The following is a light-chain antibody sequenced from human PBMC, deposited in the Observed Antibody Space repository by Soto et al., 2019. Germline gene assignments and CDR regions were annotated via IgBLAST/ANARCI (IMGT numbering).Light chain of an antibody. J-gene: IGKJ1*01. CDR3: QHYDNWPPL. V-gene: IGKV3-20*01. CDR1: QSVSSSY. Sequence: EILLTQSPGTLSLSPGERATLSCRASQSVSSSYLAWYQQKPGQAPRLLIYGASSRATGIPDRFSGSGSGTEFTLTISSLQSEDFAVYFCQHYDNWPPLFGQGTKVDIK. CDR2: GAS.